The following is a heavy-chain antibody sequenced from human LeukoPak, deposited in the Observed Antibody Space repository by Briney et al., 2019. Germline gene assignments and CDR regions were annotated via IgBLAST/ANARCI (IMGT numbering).Heavy chain of an antibody. CDR2: ISTDASST. CDR1: GFTFSSYW. D-gene: IGHD4-11*01. J-gene: IGHJ4*02. V-gene: IGHV3-74*01. CDR3: TGHHQAYSRTY. Sequence: TGGSLRLSCAGSGFTFSSYWMHWVRQAPGKGLVWVSRISTDASSTTYADSVKGRFTISRDNAKGTLYLQMSSLRAEDTAVYYCTGHHQAYSRTYWGQGTLVTVSS.